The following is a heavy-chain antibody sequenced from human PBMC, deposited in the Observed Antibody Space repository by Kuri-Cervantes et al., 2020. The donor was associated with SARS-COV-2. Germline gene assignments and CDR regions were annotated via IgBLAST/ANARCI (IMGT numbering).Heavy chain of an antibody. J-gene: IGHJ1*01. Sequence: SETLSRTCTVSGYSISSGYYWGWIRQPPGKGLEWIGSIYHSGSSYYNPSLKSRVTISVDTSKNQFSLKLSSVTAADTAVYYCAREYSASYYLLGLTEYFQHWGQGTMVTVSS. CDR3: AREYSASYYLLGLTEYFQH. V-gene: IGHV4-38-2*02. CDR1: GYSISSGYY. CDR2: IYHSGSS. D-gene: IGHD1-26*01.